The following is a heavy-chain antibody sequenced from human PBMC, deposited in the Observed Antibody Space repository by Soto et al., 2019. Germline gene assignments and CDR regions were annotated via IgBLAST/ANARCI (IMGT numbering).Heavy chain of an antibody. CDR2: ISSSSSYI. Sequence: PGGSLRLSCAASGFTFSSYSMNWVRQAPGKGLEWVSSISSSSSYIYYADSVKGRFTISRDNAKNSLYLQMNSLRAEDTAVYYCARGVGATRIIDYWGQGTLVTVSS. D-gene: IGHD1-26*01. CDR3: ARGVGATRIIDY. CDR1: GFTFSSYS. J-gene: IGHJ4*02. V-gene: IGHV3-21*01.